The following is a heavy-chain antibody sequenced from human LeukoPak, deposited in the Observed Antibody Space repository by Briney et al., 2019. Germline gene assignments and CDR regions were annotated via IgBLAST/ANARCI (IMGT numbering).Heavy chain of an antibody. CDR3: ATSRGNYSSGWCSLGAFDI. Sequence: PSETLSLTCTVSGGSISSYYWSWIRQPPGKGLEWIGYIYYSGSTNYNPSLKSRVTISVDTSKNQFSLKLSSMTAADTAVYYCATSRGNYSSGWCSLGAFDIWGQGTMVTVSS. V-gene: IGHV4-59*01. CDR1: GGSISSYY. J-gene: IGHJ3*02. CDR2: IYYSGST. D-gene: IGHD6-19*01.